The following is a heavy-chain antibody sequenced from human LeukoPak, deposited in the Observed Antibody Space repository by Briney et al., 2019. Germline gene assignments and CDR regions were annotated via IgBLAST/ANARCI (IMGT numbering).Heavy chain of an antibody. V-gene: IGHV3-21*04. CDR1: GFTFSSYS. CDR3: AKPARTDYADY. Sequence: PGQSLRLSCAASGFTFSSYSMNWVRQAPGKGLEWVSFISSSSSYIYYADSVKGRFTISRDNSKNTLYLQMNSLRAEDTAVYYCAKPARTDYADYWGQGTLVTVSS. J-gene: IGHJ4*02. CDR2: ISSSSSYI. D-gene: IGHD1-14*01.